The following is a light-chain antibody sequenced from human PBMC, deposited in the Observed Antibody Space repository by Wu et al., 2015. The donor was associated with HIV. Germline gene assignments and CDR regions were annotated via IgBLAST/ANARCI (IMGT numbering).Light chain of an antibody. CDR1: QSVSSN. V-gene: IGKV3-15*01. CDR3: QQYNNWPQT. CDR2: GAS. J-gene: IGKJ1*01. Sequence: EIVMTQSPATLSVSPGERATLSCRASQSVSSNLAWYQQEHGQAPRLLIYGASTRASGVPARFSGSGSGTDFTLTISSLQSEDFAVYYCQQYNNWPQTFGQGTKVEMK.